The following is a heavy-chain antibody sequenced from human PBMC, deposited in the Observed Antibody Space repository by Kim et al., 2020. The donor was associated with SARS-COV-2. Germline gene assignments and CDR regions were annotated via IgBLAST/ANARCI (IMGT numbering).Heavy chain of an antibody. CDR3: ARAPYGDYVFDYYYYGMDV. CDR2: IIPIFGTA. J-gene: IGHJ6*02. V-gene: IGHV1-69*13. Sequence: SVKVSCKASGGTFSSYAISWVRQAPGQGLEWMGGIIPIFGTANYAQKFQGRVTITADESTSTAYMELSSLRSEDTAVYYCARAPYGDYVFDYYYYGMDVWGHGTTVTVSS. CDR1: GGTFSSYA. D-gene: IGHD4-17*01.